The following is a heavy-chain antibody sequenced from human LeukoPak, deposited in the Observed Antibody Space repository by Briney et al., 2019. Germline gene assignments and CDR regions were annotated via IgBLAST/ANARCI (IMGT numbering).Heavy chain of an antibody. CDR2: INPSGGST. D-gene: IGHD2/OR15-2a*01. Sequence: ASVKVSFKTSGYSFTSHLMHWVRQAPGQGLEWMGMINPSGGSTTYAQKFQGRVTMAMETSTSTVYMKLSSLRSDDTAVYYCARVQTPYNTIYSVFFDYWGQGTRVTVSS. J-gene: IGHJ4*02. CDR1: GYSFTSHL. V-gene: IGHV1-46*01. CDR3: ARVQTPYNTIYSVFFDY.